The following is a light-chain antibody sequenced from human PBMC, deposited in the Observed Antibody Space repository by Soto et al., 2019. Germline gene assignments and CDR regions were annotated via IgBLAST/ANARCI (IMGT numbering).Light chain of an antibody. CDR1: SSDVGGYNY. CDR3: SSYTSSTSYV. V-gene: IGLV2-14*01. J-gene: IGLJ1*01. Sequence: QSVLTQPASVSGSPGQSITISCIGTSSDVGGYNYVSWYQQYPGKAPKLMIYEVSNRPSGVSNRFSGSKSGNTASLTISGLQAEDEADYYCSSYTSSTSYVFGTGTKVTVL. CDR2: EVS.